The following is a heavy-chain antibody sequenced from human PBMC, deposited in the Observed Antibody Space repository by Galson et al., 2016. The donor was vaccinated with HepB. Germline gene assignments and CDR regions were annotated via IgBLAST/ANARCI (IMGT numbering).Heavy chain of an antibody. CDR1: GFTFSNYS. J-gene: IGHJ6*02. V-gene: IGHV3-21*01. CDR3: ARSPMVGGELWFGEPWDYYYIMDV. Sequence: SLRLSCAVSGFTFSNYSVNWIRQGPGKGLEWVSSISGSSSYIYYADSVKGRFTISRDNAKNSLFLQMNSLRAEDTAVYYCARSPMVGGELWFGEPWDYYYIMDVWGQGTTVTVSS. D-gene: IGHD3-10*01. CDR2: ISGSSSYI.